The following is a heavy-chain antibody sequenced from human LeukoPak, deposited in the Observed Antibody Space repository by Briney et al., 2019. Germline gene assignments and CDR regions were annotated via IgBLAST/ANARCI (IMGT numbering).Heavy chain of an antibody. D-gene: IGHD3-9*01. CDR1: GGSFSGYY. V-gene: IGHV4-34*01. J-gene: IGHJ4*02. CDR2: INHSGST. CDR3: ARAPLRYFDWLSRGYFDY. Sequence: PSETLSLTCAAYGGSFSGYYWSWIRQPPGKGLEWIGEINHSGSTNYNPSLKSRVTISVDTSKNQFSLKLSSVTAADTAVYYCARAPLRYFDWLSRGYFDYWGQGTLVTVSS.